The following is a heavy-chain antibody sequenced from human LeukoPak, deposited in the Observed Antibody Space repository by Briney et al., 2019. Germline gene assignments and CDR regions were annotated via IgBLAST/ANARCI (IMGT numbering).Heavy chain of an antibody. CDR2: ICCGGGST. J-gene: IGHJ6*03. CDR1: GFTFSSYA. V-gene: IGHV3-23*01. D-gene: IGHD6-6*01. Sequence: GGSLRLSCAASGFTFSSYAMSWVRQAPGKGLEWVSAICCGGGSTYYADSVKGRFTISRDNSKNTLYLQMNSLRAEDTAVYYWAKAGALVREYYYYMDVWGKGTTVTVSS. CDR3: AKAGALVREYYYYMDV.